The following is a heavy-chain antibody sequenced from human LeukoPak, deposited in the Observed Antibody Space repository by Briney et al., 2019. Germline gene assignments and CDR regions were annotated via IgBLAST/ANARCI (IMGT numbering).Heavy chain of an antibody. CDR1: GYSISSGYY. J-gene: IGHJ4*02. V-gene: IGHV4-38-2*02. CDR3: AKCSPDYYDSSGTLDY. D-gene: IGHD3-22*01. Sequence: SSETLSLTCTVSGYSISSGYYWGWIRQPPGKGLEWIGSIYHSGSTYYNPSLKSRVTISVDTSKNQFSLKLSSVTAADTAVYYCAKCSPDYYDSSGTLDYWGQGTLVTVSS. CDR2: IYHSGST.